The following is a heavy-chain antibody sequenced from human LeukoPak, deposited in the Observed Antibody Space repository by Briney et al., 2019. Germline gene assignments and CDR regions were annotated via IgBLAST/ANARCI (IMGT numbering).Heavy chain of an antibody. CDR3: SMVRGVNEPFDY. J-gene: IGHJ4*02. V-gene: IGHV3-30*03. CDR2: ISYDGSNK. CDR1: GFTFSSYG. Sequence: GRSLRLSCAASGFTFSSYGMHWVRQAPGKGLEWVAVISYDGSNKYYADSVKGRFTISRGNSKNTLYLQMNSLRAEDTAVYYCSMVRGVNEPFDYWGQGTLVTVSS. D-gene: IGHD3-10*01.